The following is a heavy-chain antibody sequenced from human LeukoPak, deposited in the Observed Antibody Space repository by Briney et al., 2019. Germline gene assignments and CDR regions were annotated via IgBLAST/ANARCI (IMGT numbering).Heavy chain of an antibody. V-gene: IGHV3-48*01. CDR1: GFTFSSYW. CDR2: ISSSSSTI. D-gene: IGHD4-11*01. CDR3: ARDNFSGTTVDAFDI. Sequence: GGSLRLSCAASGFTFSSYWMNWVRQAPGKGLEWVSYISSSSSTIYYADSVKGRFTISRDNAKNSLYLQMNSLRAEDTAVYYCARDNFSGTTVDAFDIWGQGTMVTVSS. J-gene: IGHJ3*02.